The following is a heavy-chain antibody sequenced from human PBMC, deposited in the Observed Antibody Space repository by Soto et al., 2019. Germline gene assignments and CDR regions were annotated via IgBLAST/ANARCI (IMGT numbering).Heavy chain of an antibody. V-gene: IGHV3-33*01. Sequence: QVQLVESGGGVVQPGRSLRLSCAASGFTFNNYGMHWVRQAPGKGLEWVAVIWNDGGGSYYANSVKGRFTISRDNAKNALYLQMGSVGAEETAVYYCARRQISPPPRGAAGARGGMDAWGQGTTVTVSS. CDR2: IWNDGGGS. CDR3: ARRQISPPPRGAAGARGGMDA. D-gene: IGHD6-13*01. J-gene: IGHJ6*02. CDR1: GFTFNNYG.